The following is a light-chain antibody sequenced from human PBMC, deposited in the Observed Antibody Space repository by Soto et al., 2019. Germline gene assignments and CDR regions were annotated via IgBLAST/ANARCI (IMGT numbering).Light chain of an antibody. V-gene: IGKV1-39*01. J-gene: IGKJ1*01. Sequence: IQMTQSPSTLSASVGDRVTITCRASQSISSFLAWHQQKPGKATKLLIYDACSLESGVPSRFSGSGSETDFPLTISSLQPEDFATYSCQQSYSTTWTFGQGTKV. CDR3: QQSYSTTWT. CDR2: DAC. CDR1: QSISSF.